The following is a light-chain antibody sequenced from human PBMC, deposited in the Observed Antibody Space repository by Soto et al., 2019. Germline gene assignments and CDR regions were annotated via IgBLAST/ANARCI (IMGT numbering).Light chain of an antibody. CDR2: DAS. CDR3: HQYNTYSQT. CDR1: QSISGW. J-gene: IGKJ1*01. V-gene: IGKV1-5*01. Sequence: DIQMTQSPPTLSASVGDRVTLTCRASQSISGWLAWYQQKPGKAPKLLIYDASTLESGVPSRFSGSGSGTEFTLSISSLQPEDFVTYYCHQYNTYSQTFGQGTKVEI.